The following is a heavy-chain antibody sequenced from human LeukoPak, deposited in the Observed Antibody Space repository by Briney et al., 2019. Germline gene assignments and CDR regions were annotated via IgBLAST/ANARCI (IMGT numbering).Heavy chain of an antibody. V-gene: IGHV4-38-2*01. Sequence: GSLRLSCAASGFTFNDYYMSWIRQAPGKGLEWVGSIHSSGNTYYNPTLKSRVTISVDTSKNQFSLNLTSVTAADAAVYYCARFSPRAMGNYLDFWGQGTLVTVSS. CDR1: GFTFNDYY. CDR3: ARFSPRAMGNYLDF. J-gene: IGHJ4*02. D-gene: IGHD7-27*01. CDR2: IHSSGNT.